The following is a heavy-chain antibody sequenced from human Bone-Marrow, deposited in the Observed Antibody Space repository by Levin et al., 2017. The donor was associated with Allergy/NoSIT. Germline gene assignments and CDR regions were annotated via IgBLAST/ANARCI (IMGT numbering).Heavy chain of an antibody. CDR3: ARDLLLGRPAAIRGETSSSGHYYGMDV. D-gene: IGHD2-2*02. Sequence: GGSLRLSCAASGFTFSSYGMHWVRQAPGKGLEWVAVIWYDGSNKYYADSVKGRFTISRDNSKNTLYLQMNSLRAEDTAVYYCARDLLLGRPAAIRGETSSSGHYYGMDVWGQGTTVTVSS. V-gene: IGHV3-33*01. CDR2: IWYDGSNK. CDR1: GFTFSSYG. J-gene: IGHJ6*02.